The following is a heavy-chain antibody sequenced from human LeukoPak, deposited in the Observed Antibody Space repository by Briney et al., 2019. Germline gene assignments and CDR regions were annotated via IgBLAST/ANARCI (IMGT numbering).Heavy chain of an antibody. J-gene: IGHJ4*02. CDR2: LNSNSGGT. V-gene: IGHV1-2*06. CDR1: VYTFTGYY. Sequence: SVKVSCKASVYTFTGYYLLWVRQAPGQGLEWMGRLNSNSGGTELAQKFQDRVTMPRDTSISTDYMEARTQRADHTAVYQCVRELSSTRNWELDYWGQGTLVPVSS. D-gene: IGHD7-27*01. CDR3: VRELSSTRNWELDY.